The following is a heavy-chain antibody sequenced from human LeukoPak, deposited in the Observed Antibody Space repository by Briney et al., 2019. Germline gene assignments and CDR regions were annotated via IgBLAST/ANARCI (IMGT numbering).Heavy chain of an antibody. CDR2: IYHSGST. D-gene: IGHD2-21*02. CDR3: ARVGWLDLAYCGGDCYSSAFDI. V-gene: IGHV4-4*02. CDR1: GGSISSSNW. Sequence: KPSGTLSLTCAVSGGSISSSNWWSWVRQPPGKGLEWIGEIYHSGSTNYNPSLKSRVTISVDKSKNQFSLKLSSVTAADTAVYYCARVGWLDLAYCGGDCYSSAFDIWGQGTMVTVSS. J-gene: IGHJ3*02.